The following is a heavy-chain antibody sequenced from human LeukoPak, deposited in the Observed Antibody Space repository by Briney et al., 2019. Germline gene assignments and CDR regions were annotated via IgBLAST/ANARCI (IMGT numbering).Heavy chain of an antibody. CDR2: INPSDGST. J-gene: IGHJ4*02. CDR1: GYTFTSYY. CDR3: TRPKDSGSHLFLFDY. V-gene: IGHV1-46*01. D-gene: IGHD1-26*01. Sequence: ASVKVSCKASGYTFTSYYMHWVRQAPGQGLEWMGIINPSDGSTNHAQKFQGRVTMTRDRSRSTVYLELSSLRSEDTAVYYCTRPKDSGSHLFLFDYWGQGTLVTVSS.